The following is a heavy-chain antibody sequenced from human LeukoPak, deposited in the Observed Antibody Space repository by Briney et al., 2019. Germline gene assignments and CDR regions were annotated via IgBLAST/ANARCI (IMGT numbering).Heavy chain of an antibody. Sequence: SQTLSLTCTVSGGSISSGGYYWSWIRQHPGKGLEWIGYIYYSGSTYYNPSLKSRVTISVDTSKNQFSLKLSSVTAADTAVYYCARASCCSGGSCYSYEVDYWGQGTLVTVSS. V-gene: IGHV4-31*03. CDR3: ARASCCSGGSCYSYEVDY. CDR2: IYYSGST. D-gene: IGHD2-15*01. CDR1: GGSISSGGYY. J-gene: IGHJ4*02.